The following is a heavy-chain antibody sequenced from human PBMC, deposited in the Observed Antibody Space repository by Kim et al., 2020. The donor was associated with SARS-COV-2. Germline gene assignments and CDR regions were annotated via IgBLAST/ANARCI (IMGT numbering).Heavy chain of an antibody. CDR2: INHSGST. CDR3: ARGASAGYGY. Sequence: SETLSLTCAVYGGSFSGYYWSWIRQPPGKGLEWIGEINHSGSTNYNPSLKSRVTISVDTSKNQFSLKLSSVTAADTAVYYCARGASAGYGYWGQGTLVTVSS. J-gene: IGHJ4*02. D-gene: IGHD3-9*01. CDR1: GGSFSGYY. V-gene: IGHV4-34*01.